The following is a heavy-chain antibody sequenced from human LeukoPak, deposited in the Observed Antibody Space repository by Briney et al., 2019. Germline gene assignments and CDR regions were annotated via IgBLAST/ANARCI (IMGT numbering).Heavy chain of an antibody. V-gene: IGHV3-23*01. CDR1: GFTFSNYA. D-gene: IGHD6-19*01. Sequence: GGSLRLSCSASGFTFSNYAMNWVRQAPGKGLEWVSAIGGSGGSSYYADSVKGRVTISRDNSKNTLYLQMNSLRAEDTAVYYCARDLVGYSSGMDVWGKGTTVTVSS. J-gene: IGHJ6*03. CDR3: ARDLVGYSSGMDV. CDR2: IGGSGGSS.